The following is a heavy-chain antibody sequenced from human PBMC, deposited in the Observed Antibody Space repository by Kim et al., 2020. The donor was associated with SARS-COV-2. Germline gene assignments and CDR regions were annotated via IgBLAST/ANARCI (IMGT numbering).Heavy chain of an antibody. CDR3: ARDKRAAYYDFWSGPYAFDT. D-gene: IGHD3-3*01. Sequence: GGSLRLSCAASGFTFSSYDMHWVRQATGKGLEWVSAIGTAGDTYYPGSVKGRFTISRENAKNYLYLQMNSLRAGDTAVYYCARDKRAAYYDFWSGPYAFDTWGQGAMVTVSS. V-gene: IGHV3-13*04. CDR1: GFTFSSYD. CDR2: IGTAGDT. J-gene: IGHJ3*02.